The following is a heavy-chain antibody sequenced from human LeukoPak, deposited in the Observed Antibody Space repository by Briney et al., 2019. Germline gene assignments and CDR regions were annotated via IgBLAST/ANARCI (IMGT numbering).Heavy chain of an antibody. CDR2: ISSSSGYI. Sequence: GGSLRLSCAASGFTFSSFNMNWVRQAPGKGLEWVSSISSSSGYIYYADSVKGRFTISRDNAKNSLFLQMNSLRVEDTAVYYCARGSHTTPGGYFDYWGQGTLVTVSS. CDR1: GFTFSSFN. D-gene: IGHD1-1*01. V-gene: IGHV3-21*01. CDR3: ARGSHTTPGGYFDY. J-gene: IGHJ4*02.